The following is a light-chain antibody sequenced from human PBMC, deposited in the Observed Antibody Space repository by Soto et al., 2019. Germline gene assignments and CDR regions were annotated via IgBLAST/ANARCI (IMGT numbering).Light chain of an antibody. V-gene: IGLV2-8*01. CDR3: CSYAGGFYV. J-gene: IGLJ1*01. CDR2: EVS. CDR1: SSDVGNYNY. Sequence: QSALTQPPSASGSPGQSVTISCTGTSSDVGNYNYVSWFQQHPGKAPKLMIYEVSKRPSGVTDRFSGSKSGNTASLTVSGLQAEDEADYHCCSYAGGFYVFGTGTKVTVL.